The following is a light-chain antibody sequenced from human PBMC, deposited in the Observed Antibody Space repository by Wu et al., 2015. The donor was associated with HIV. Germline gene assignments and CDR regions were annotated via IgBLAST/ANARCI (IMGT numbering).Light chain of an antibody. J-gene: IGKJ3*01. CDR3: QQYGSTPPFT. V-gene: IGKV3-20*01. CDR2: GAT. Sequence: EVVLTQSPGTLSLSPGERATLSCRSSQTVTSGYLAWYQQKPGQAPRLLIYGATSRAIGTPDRFSGDGSGKDFTLTISRVEPEDFVVYYCQQYGSTPPFTFGPGTKVDVK. CDR1: QTVTSGY.